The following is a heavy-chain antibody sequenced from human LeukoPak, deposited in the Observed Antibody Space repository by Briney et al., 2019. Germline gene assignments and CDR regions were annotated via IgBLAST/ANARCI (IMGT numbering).Heavy chain of an antibody. CDR3: VRGWTPNHHTAMAY. CDR2: VFYGGST. V-gene: IGHV4-59*01. Sequence: SETLSRTCTVSGGSISSYYWSWLRQSPGKGLEWIGYVFYGGSTNYNPSLKSRVTISADTSKNQFSLKLSSVTAADTAVYYCVRGWTPNHHTAMAYWGQGTLVTVSS. CDR1: GGSISSYY. D-gene: IGHD5-18*01. J-gene: IGHJ4*02.